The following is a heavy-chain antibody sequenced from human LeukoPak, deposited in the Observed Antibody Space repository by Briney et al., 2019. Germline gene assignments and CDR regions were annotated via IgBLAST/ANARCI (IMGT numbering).Heavy chain of an antibody. Sequence: GGTLRLSCAASGFTFSNCGMGWVRQAPGKGLEWVTGITGNGGSTYYADSVKGRFTISRDNSKNTLYLQMNSLRAEDTAVYYCARLNNYYDSSGYGAFDIWGQGTMVTVSS. CDR1: GFTFSNCG. CDR2: ITGNGGST. CDR3: ARLNNYYDSSGYGAFDI. V-gene: IGHV3-23*01. D-gene: IGHD3-22*01. J-gene: IGHJ3*02.